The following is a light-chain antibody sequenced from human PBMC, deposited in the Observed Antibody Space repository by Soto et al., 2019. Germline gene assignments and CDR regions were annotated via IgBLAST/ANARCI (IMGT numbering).Light chain of an antibody. CDR1: QSVSIN. V-gene: IGKV3-15*01. Sequence: EIVMTQSPATLSVSPGERATLSCRASQSVSINLAWYQQKPGQAPRLLIYGASTRAIGIPARFSGSGPGTEFTLTISSLQSEDFAVYYCQHYNNWPPWTFGQGTKVEIK. J-gene: IGKJ1*01. CDR3: QHYNNWPPWT. CDR2: GAS.